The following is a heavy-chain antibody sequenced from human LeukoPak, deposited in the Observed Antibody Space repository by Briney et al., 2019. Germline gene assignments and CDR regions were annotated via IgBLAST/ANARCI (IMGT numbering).Heavy chain of an antibody. V-gene: IGHV3-23*01. Sequence: GGSLRLSCAASGFTFSSYAMSWVRQAPGKGLEWVSAISGSGGSTYYADSVKGRFTISRDNSKNTLYLQMNSLRAEDTAVYYCAKDQGPGYCSSTSCYKPPGTKRQQWLVLGAFDIWGQGTMVTVSS. D-gene: IGHD2-2*02. CDR1: GFTFSSYA. CDR2: ISGSGGST. J-gene: IGHJ3*02. CDR3: AKDQGPGYCSSTSCYKPPGTKRQQWLVLGAFDI.